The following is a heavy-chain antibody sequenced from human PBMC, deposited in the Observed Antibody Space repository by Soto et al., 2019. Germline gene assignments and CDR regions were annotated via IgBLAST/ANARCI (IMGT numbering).Heavy chain of an antibody. Sequence: PEGSMRLSWAPSGYPCSSSAMTWVRPSTGKGLEWVSAISGSGGSTYYADSVKGRFTISRDNSKNTLYLQMNSLRAEDTAVYYCASYSSSWYRDHCDYWGQGTRVTGSA. D-gene: IGHD6-13*01. V-gene: IGHV3-23*01. CDR3: ASYSSSWYRDHCDY. CDR1: GYPCSSSA. CDR2: ISGSGGST. J-gene: IGHJ4*02.